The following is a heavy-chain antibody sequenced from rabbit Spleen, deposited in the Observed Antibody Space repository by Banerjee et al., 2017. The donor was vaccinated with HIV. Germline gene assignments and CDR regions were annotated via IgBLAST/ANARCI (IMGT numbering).Heavy chain of an antibody. CDR2: IESGSGGFT. Sequence: QSLEESGGDLVKPGASLTLTCTASGVSFSASSYMCWVRQAPGKGLEWIACIESGSGGFTYYATWAKGRFTCSKTSSTTVTLQMTRLTAADTATYFCARDTSTSFSSYGMDLWGQGTLVTVS. D-gene: IGHD1-1*01. J-gene: IGHJ6*01. CDR1: GVSFSASSY. V-gene: IGHV1S40*01. CDR3: ARDTSTSFSSYGMDL.